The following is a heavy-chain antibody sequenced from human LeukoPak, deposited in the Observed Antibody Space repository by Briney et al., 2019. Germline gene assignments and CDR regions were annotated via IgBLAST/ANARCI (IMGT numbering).Heavy chain of an antibody. CDR3: ARDLEDYGDYERNFDY. D-gene: IGHD4-17*01. CDR1: GFTFSSYE. CDR2: ISSSGSTI. J-gene: IGHJ4*02. V-gene: IGHV3-48*03. Sequence: GGSLRLSCAAAGFTFSSYEMNWVRQAPGKWLEWVSYISSSGSTIYYADSVKGRFTISRDNAKNSLYLQMNSLRAEDTAVYYCARDLEDYGDYERNFDYWGQGTLVTVSS.